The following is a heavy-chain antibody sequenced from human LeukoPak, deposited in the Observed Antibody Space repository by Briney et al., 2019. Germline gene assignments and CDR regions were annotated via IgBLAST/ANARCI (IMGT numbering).Heavy chain of an antibody. J-gene: IGHJ4*02. CDR1: GYSFTSYW. D-gene: IGHD6-13*01. CDR2: IYPGDSST. Sequence: GESLKISCKGSGYSFTSYWIGWVRQMPGKGLEWMGIIYPGDSSTRCSPSFQGQVTISADKSISTAYLQWSSLKASDTAMYYCARNLDSSSWFFDYWGQGTLVTVSS. CDR3: ARNLDSSSWFFDY. V-gene: IGHV5-51*01.